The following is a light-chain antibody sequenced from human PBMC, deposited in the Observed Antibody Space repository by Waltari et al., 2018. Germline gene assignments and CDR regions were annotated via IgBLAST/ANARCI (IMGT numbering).Light chain of an antibody. J-gene: IGKJ2*01. CDR3: QQSYSIPYT. V-gene: IGKV1-39*01. CDR2: TAS. CDR1: QSIRKY. Sequence: IQMTQSPSSLSASIGDRVTITCRASQSIRKYVNWYQQKPGKVPHLLIYTASNLQRGVPSRFRGSGSGTGFTLTISSLQPEDFATYFWQQSYSIPYTFGQGTKLEI.